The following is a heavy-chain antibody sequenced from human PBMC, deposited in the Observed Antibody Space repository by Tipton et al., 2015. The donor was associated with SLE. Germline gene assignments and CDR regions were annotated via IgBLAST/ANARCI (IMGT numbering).Heavy chain of an antibody. Sequence: TLSLTCTVSGGSISSYYWSRIRQPPGKGLEWIGYIYYSGSTNYNPSLKNRVTISVDTSKNQFSLKLSSVTAADTAVYYCARDVSSGWYFDLWGRGTLVTVSS. J-gene: IGHJ2*01. D-gene: IGHD6-19*01. CDR2: IYYSGST. CDR3: ARDVSSGWYFDL. V-gene: IGHV4-59*01. CDR1: GGSISSYY.